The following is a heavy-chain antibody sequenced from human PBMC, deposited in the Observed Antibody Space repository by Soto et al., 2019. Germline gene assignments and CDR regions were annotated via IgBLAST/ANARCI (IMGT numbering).Heavy chain of an antibody. CDR1: GVSLSSGGYS. CDR2: IYHSGST. J-gene: IGHJ5*02. Sequence: PSETLSLTCAVSGVSLSSGGYSWSWIRQPPGKGLECIGYIYHSGSTYYNPSLTSRVTISVDRSKNQFSLKLSSVTAADTAVYYCARDQVPAAILGWFDPWGQGTLVTVSS. D-gene: IGHD2-2*01. CDR3: ARDQVPAAILGWFDP. V-gene: IGHV4-30-2*01.